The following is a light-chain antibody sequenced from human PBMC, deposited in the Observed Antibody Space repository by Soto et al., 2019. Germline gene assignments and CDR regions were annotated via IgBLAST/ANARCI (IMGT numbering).Light chain of an antibody. Sequence: DIQMTQSPSSLSASVEDRVIITCRASQSISNHLNWYQQKPGKAPTLLIFAASSLQSGVPSRFSGSRSGRDFTLNMSSLQPEDFAAYYCQQSYSSPPTFGHGPKVEIK. CDR3: QQSYSSPPT. V-gene: IGKV1-39*01. J-gene: IGKJ1*01. CDR2: AAS. CDR1: QSISNH.